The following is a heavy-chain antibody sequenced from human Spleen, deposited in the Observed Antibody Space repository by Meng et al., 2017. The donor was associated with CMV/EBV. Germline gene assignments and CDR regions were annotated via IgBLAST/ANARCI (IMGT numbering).Heavy chain of an antibody. J-gene: IGHJ4*02. CDR1: GFTFSTYS. V-gene: IGHV3-21*01. CDR2: ISASSTYI. CDR3: ARVSGQWLVDYYFDY. D-gene: IGHD6-19*01. Sequence: GGSLRLSCAGSGFTFSTYSMNWVRQAPGKGLEWVSCISASSTYIYYADSVKGRFTISRDNAKNSLYLQMNSLRAEDTAVYYCARVSGQWLVDYYFDYWGQETLVTVSS.